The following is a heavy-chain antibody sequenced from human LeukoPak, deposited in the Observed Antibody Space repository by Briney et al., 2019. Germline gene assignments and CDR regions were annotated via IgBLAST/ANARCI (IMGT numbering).Heavy chain of an antibody. Sequence: SGTLSLTCTVSGGSISSYYWSWIRQPAGKGLEWIGRIYNSGSTNYNPSLKSRVTMSVDTSKNQFSMRLRSVTAADTAVYYCARMTIVVVPAAISYYFDYWGQGTLVTVSS. CDR1: GGSISSYY. CDR2: IYNSGST. J-gene: IGHJ4*02. V-gene: IGHV4-4*07. CDR3: ARMTIVVVPAAISYYFDY. D-gene: IGHD2-2*02.